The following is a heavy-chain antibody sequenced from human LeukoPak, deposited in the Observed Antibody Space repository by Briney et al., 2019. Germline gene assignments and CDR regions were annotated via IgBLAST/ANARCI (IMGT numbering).Heavy chain of an antibody. J-gene: IGHJ1*01. Sequence: SETLSLTCAVYGGSFSGYYWSWIRQPPGKGLEWIGEINHSGSTNYNPSLKSRVTISVDTSKNQFSLKLSSVTAADTAVYYCAKDDSSGYYYAEYFQHWGQGTLVTVSS. CDR1: GGSFSGYY. CDR3: AKDDSSGYYYAEYFQH. CDR2: INHSGST. V-gene: IGHV4-34*01. D-gene: IGHD3-22*01.